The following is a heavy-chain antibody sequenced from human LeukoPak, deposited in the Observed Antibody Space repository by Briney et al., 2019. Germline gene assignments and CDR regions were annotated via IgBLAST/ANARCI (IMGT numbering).Heavy chain of an antibody. D-gene: IGHD6-13*01. Sequence: GGSLRLSCAASGFTFGSYAMSWVRQAPGKGLEWVSAISGSGGSTYYADSVKGRFTISRDNSKNTLYLQMSSLRAEDTAVYYCAKDLASSWYSSSWYYFDYWGQGTLVTVSS. CDR3: AKDLASSWYSSSWYYFDY. CDR2: ISGSGGST. J-gene: IGHJ4*02. V-gene: IGHV3-23*01. CDR1: GFTFGSYA.